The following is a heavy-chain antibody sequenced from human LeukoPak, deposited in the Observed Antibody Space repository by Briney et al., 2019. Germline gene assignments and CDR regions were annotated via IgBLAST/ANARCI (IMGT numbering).Heavy chain of an antibody. CDR1: GYTFTGYY. D-gene: IGHD3-10*01. J-gene: IGHJ5*02. CDR3: ARSATMVRGSWFDP. Sequence: ASVKVSCKASGYTFTGYYMHWVRQAPGQGLEWMGWINPNSGGTNYAQKLQGRVTMTTDTSTSTAYMELRSLRSDDTAVYYCARSATMVRGSWFDPWGQGTLVTVSS. V-gene: IGHV1-2*02. CDR2: INPNSGGT.